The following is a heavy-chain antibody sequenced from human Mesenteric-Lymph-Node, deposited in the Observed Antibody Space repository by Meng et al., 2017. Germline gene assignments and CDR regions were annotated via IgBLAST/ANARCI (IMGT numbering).Heavy chain of an antibody. J-gene: IGHJ4*02. CDR1: GYTFTSYG. V-gene: IGHV1-18*01. CDR2: ISAYNGNT. D-gene: IGHD2-21*02. Sequence: ASVKVSCKASGYTFTSYGISWVRQAPGQGLEWMGWISAYNGNTNYAQKFQGRVTMTRDKSISTAYMELSRLTSDDTAVYYCARGNPHIVVVTAPIPDYWGQGTLVTVSS. CDR3: ARGNPHIVVVTAPIPDY.